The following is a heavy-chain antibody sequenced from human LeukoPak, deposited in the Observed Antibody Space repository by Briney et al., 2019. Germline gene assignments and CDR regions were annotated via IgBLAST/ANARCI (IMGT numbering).Heavy chain of an antibody. V-gene: IGHV4-59*01. CDR3: ARGVLYPRGPQGYYFDY. D-gene: IGHD3-10*01. CDR1: GGSISSYY. J-gene: IGHJ4*02. CDR2: IYYSGST. Sequence: SETLSLTCTVSGGSISSYYWSWIRQPPGKGLGWIGYIYYSGSTNYNPSLKSRVTISVDTSKNQFSLKLSSVTAADTAVYYCARGVLYPRGPQGYYFDYWGQGTLVTVSS.